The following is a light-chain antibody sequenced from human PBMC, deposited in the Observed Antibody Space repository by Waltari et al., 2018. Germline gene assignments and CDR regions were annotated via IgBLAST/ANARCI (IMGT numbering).Light chain of an antibody. CDR1: SWHTNNA. J-gene: IGLJ3*02. CDR2: INSDGSH. V-gene: IGLV4-69*01. CDR3: QTWDTAILL. Sequence: QLVLTQSPSASASLGASVKVTCTLSSWHTNNAIAWHQQRPARGPRLLVRINSDGSHKKGDGVPDRFSGSRSGTEFYLTISSLQSEDEGDYYCQTWDTAILLFGGGTKLSVL.